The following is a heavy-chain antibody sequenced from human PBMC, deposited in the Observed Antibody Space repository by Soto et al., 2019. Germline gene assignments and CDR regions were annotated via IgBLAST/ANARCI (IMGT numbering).Heavy chain of an antibody. V-gene: IGHV1-46*01. CDR3: ARSRVTYYYDSSGYFDY. Sequence: VASVKVSCKASGYTFTSYYMHWVRQAPGQGLEWMGIINPSGGSTSYAQKFQGRVTTTRDTSTSTVYMELSSLRSEDTAVYYCARSRVTYYYDSSGYFDYWGQGTLVTVS. CDR1: GYTFTSYY. D-gene: IGHD3-22*01. J-gene: IGHJ4*02. CDR2: INPSGGST.